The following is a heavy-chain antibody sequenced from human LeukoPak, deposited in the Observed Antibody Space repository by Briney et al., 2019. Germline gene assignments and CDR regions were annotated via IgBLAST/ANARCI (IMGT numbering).Heavy chain of an antibody. J-gene: IGHJ6*03. CDR2: IYCSGST. CDR1: GGSISSYY. V-gene: IGHV4-59*01. D-gene: IGHD2-2*01. CDR3: ARLNIVVVPAASYYMDV. Sequence: SETLSLTCTVSGGSISSYYWSWIRQPPGKGLEWIGYIYCSGSTNYNPSLKSRVTISVDTSKNQFSLKLSSVTAADTAVYYCARLNIVVVPAASYYMDVWGKGTTVTVSS.